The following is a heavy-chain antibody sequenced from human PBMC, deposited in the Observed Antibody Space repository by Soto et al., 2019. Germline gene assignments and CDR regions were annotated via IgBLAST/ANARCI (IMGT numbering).Heavy chain of an antibody. V-gene: IGHV3-30*18. CDR1: GFTFSSYG. CDR3: AKDQADPDSSSWDEGPYYFDY. D-gene: IGHD6-13*01. J-gene: IGHJ4*02. Sequence: PGGSLRLSCAASGFTFSSYGMHWVRQAPGKGLEWVAVISYDGSNKYYADSVKGRFTISRDNSKNTLYLQMNSLRAEDTAVYYCAKDQADPDSSSWDEGPYYFDYWGQGTLVTVSS. CDR2: ISYDGSNK.